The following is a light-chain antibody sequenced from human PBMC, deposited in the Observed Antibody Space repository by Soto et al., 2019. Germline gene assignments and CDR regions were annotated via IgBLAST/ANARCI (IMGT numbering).Light chain of an antibody. V-gene: IGKV1D-12*01. CDR3: QQAYSFPIT. CDR2: AAS. J-gene: IGKJ5*01. CDR1: QDIAAY. Sequence: DIQVTQSPSSVSAAVVHRVTMNLRASQDIAAYLAWYQHKPGRAPELLIHAASSLQSGVPSRFSGSGSGTDFTLTINSLQPEDFATYYCQQAYSFPITFGQGTRLE.